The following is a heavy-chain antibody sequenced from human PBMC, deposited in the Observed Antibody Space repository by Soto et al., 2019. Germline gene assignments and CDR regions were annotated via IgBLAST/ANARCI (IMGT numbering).Heavy chain of an antibody. J-gene: IGHJ4*02. V-gene: IGHV3-33*01. D-gene: IGHD3-22*01. CDR1: GFTFSSYG. Sequence: GGSLRLSCVASGFTFSSYGMHWVRQAPGKGLEWVALIWYDGSTKYYADSVKGRFTISRDNSKNTLYLQMNSLRAEDTAVYYCARVRGAYYYDSSGYSVFAYWGQGTLVTVSS. CDR2: IWYDGSTK. CDR3: ARVRGAYYYDSSGYSVFAY.